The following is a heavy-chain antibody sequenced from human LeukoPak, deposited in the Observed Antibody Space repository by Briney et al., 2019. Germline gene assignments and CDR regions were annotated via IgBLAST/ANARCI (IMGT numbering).Heavy chain of an antibody. D-gene: IGHD5-12*01. V-gene: IGHV1-2*02. J-gene: IGHJ4*02. CDR2: INPNSGGT. Sequence: GASVKVSCKASGYTFTGYYMHWVRQAPGQGLEWMGWINPNSGGTNYAQKFQGRVTMTRDTSISTAYMELSRLTSDDTAVYFCVRESVDISVSPIFWGQGTLVTVSS. CDR1: GYTFTGYY. CDR3: VRESVDISVSPIF.